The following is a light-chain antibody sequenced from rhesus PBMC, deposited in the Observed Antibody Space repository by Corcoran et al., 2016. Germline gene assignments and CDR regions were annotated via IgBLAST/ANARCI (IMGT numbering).Light chain of an antibody. CDR2: VAS. CDR1: QSVSSS. CDR3: QQYSNWPLT. V-gene: IGKV3-42*03. J-gene: IGKJ4*01. Sequence: EIVLTQSPATLSLSPGERATLSCRASQSVSSSLAWYQQKPEQAPRHLTDVASSRATGNPDRFRGSGVGTDFTLTSSSLEPEDFAVYYCQQYSNWPLTFGGGTKVEIK.